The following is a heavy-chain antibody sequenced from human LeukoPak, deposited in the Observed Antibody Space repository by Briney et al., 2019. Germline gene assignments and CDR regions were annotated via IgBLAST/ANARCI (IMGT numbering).Heavy chain of an antibody. V-gene: IGHV3-53*01. CDR2: IYSGGST. CDR1: GFTFSKYW. D-gene: IGHD3-3*01. Sequence: QPGGSLRLFCGASGFTFSKYWMTWVRQAPGKGLEWVSVIYSGGSTYYADSVKGRFTISRDNSKNTLYLQMNSLKTEDTAVYYCSTTHYNFADIDHWGQGTLVTVSS. J-gene: IGHJ4*02. CDR3: STTHYNFADIDH.